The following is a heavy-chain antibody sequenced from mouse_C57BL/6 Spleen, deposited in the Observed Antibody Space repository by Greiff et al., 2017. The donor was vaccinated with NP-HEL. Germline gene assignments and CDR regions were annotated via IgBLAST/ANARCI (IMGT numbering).Heavy chain of an antibody. CDR2: INYDGSST. J-gene: IGHJ2*01. CDR3: AREGNYDRYFDY. Sequence: EVQLVESEGGLVQPGSSMKLSCTASGFTFSDYYMAWVRQVPEKGLEWVANINYDGSSTYYLDSLKSRFIISRDNAKNILYLQMSSLKSEDTATYYCAREGNYDRYFDYWGQGTTLTVSS. D-gene: IGHD2-1*01. V-gene: IGHV5-16*01. CDR1: GFTFSDYY.